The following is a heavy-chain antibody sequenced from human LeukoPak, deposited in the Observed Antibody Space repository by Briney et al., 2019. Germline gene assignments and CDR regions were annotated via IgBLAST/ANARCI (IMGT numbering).Heavy chain of an antibody. CDR1: GYLFTSYW. Sequence: VGALEIYWKGSGYLFTSYWIGWVRPVPGKGPGLMGIIYPGDSDTRYSPSFQGQVTISADKSISTAYLQWSSLKASDTAMYYCARRYYDSSGYSSFDYWGQGTLVTVSS. D-gene: IGHD3-22*01. CDR3: ARRYYDSSGYSSFDY. CDR2: IYPGDSDT. V-gene: IGHV5-51*01. J-gene: IGHJ4*02.